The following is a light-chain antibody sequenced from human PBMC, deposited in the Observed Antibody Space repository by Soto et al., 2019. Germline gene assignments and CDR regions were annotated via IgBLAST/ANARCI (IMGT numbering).Light chain of an antibody. J-gene: IGKJ3*01. CDR1: QSVGSD. Sequence: EIVMTQSPATLSVSPGERATLSCRASQSVGSDLAWYQQKPGQAPRLLISDASTRATSIPARFSGSGSGTEFTLTISGLQSEDFAVYYCQQYDKWPPTFGPGTKVDIK. CDR3: QQYDKWPPT. V-gene: IGKV3-15*01. CDR2: DAS.